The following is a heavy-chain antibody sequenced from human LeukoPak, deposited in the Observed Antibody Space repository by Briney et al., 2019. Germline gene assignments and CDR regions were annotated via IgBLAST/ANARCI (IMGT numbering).Heavy chain of an antibody. CDR3: AKGSGGYYYGSGSYYYNWFDP. CDR2: ISGSDGST. Sequence: GGSLRLSCAASGFTFSSYAMSWVRQAPGKGLEWASAISGSDGSTYYADSVKGRFTISRDNSKNTLYLQMNSLRAEDTAVYYCAKGSGGYYYGSGSYYYNWFDPWGQGTLVTVSS. D-gene: IGHD3-10*01. CDR1: GFTFSSYA. J-gene: IGHJ5*02. V-gene: IGHV3-23*01.